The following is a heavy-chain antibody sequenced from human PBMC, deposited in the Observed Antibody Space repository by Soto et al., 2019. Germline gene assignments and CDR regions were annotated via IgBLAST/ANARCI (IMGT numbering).Heavy chain of an antibody. V-gene: IGHV1-69*12. J-gene: IGHJ6*02. Sequence: QVQLLQSGAEVKKPGSSVRVSCEASGGSFRTYSISWVRQAPGQGLEWMGEIIPIFGTVNYAQKFQGRVTITADEPTTTVYMDLRSLRSEDTAVYYCAKGAVAGTPTSYYYYGMDAWGQGTTVTVSS. D-gene: IGHD6-19*01. CDR1: GGSFRTYS. CDR2: IIPIFGTV. CDR3: AKGAVAGTPTSYYYYGMDA.